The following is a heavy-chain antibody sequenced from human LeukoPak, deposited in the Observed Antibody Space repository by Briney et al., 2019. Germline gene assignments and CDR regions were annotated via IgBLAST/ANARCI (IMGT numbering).Heavy chain of an antibody. V-gene: IGHV3-74*01. D-gene: IGHD5-12*01. Sequence: GGALRLSCAASGLTFSSYWMHWVRQAPGKGLVWVSRISSDGSSTSYADSVKGRFTISRDNAKNTLYLQMNSLRVEDTAVYYCATAVAIDYFDYWGQGTLVTVSS. CDR2: ISSDGSST. CDR1: GLTFSSYW. J-gene: IGHJ4*02. CDR3: ATAVAIDYFDY.